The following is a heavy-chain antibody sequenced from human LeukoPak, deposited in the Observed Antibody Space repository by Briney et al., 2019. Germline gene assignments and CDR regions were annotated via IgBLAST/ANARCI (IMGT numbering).Heavy chain of an antibody. D-gene: IGHD4-17*01. V-gene: IGHV1-2*04. CDR3: ARGSTVTTGDWFDP. CDR2: INPNSGGT. Sequence: GASVKVSCKASGYTFTGYYMHWVRQAPGQGLEWMGWINPNSGGTNYAQKFQGWVTMTRDTSISTAYMELSRLRSDDTAVYYCARGSTVTTGDWFDPWGQGTLVTVSS. CDR1: GYTFTGYY. J-gene: IGHJ5*02.